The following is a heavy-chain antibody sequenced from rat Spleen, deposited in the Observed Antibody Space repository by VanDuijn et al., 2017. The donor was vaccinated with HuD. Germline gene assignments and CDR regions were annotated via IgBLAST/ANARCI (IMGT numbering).Heavy chain of an antibody. CDR2: INYNGGTT. CDR1: GFTFSDYY. V-gene: IGHV5-20*01. J-gene: IGHJ2*01. CDR3: ATDNNYFDY. Sequence: EVQLVESGGGLVQPGESLKLSCAASGFTFSDYYMTWVRQPPRKGLEWVASINYNGGTTYYRDSVKGRFTISRDNARTSLYLQMDSLRSEDTATYYCATDNNYFDYWGQGVTVTVSS. D-gene: IGHD1-10*01.